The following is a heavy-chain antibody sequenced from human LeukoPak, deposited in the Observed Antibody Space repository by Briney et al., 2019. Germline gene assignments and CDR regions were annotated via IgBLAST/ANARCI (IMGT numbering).Heavy chain of an antibody. CDR1: GFTFSSYA. Sequence: GGSLRLSCAASGFTFSSYAMHWVRQAPGKGLEWVAVISYDGSNKYYADSVKGRFTISRDNSKNTLYLQMNSLRAEDTAVYYCARDLVVVVYYLGFDYWGQGTLVTVSS. CDR3: ARDLVVVVYYLGFDY. CDR2: ISYDGSNK. V-gene: IGHV3-30*04. D-gene: IGHD2-2*01. J-gene: IGHJ4*02.